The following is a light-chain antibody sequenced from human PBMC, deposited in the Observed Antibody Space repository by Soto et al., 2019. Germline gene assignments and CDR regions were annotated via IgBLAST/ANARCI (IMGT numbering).Light chain of an antibody. J-gene: IGKJ1*01. CDR1: QSISIY. CDR3: QQGYSARWT. Sequence: DIQMTQSPSSLSASVGDRVTITCRASQSISIYLNWYQQKPGKAPKLLIYRASSLESGVPSRFSGSGSGTDFTLTISSLQPEDFASYYCQQGYSARWTFGQGTKVDIK. CDR2: RAS. V-gene: IGKV1-39*01.